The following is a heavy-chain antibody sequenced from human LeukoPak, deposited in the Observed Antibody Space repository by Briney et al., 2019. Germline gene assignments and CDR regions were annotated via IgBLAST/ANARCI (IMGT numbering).Heavy chain of an antibody. J-gene: IGHJ4*02. Sequence: GGSLRLSCAASGFTVSSNHMSWVRQAPGKGLECVSAIYSGGSTYYADSVKGRFTISRDNSKNTPYLQMNSLRAEDTAVYYCASHSSSWYGFDYWGQGTLVTVSS. D-gene: IGHD6-13*01. CDR1: GFTVSSNH. CDR2: IYSGGST. V-gene: IGHV3-53*01. CDR3: ASHSSSWYGFDY.